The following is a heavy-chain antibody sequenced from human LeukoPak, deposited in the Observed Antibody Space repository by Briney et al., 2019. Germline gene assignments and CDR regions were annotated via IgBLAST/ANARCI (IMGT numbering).Heavy chain of an antibody. CDR3: AKNLGSGWYFPFDY. J-gene: IGHJ4*02. D-gene: IGHD6-19*01. V-gene: IGHV3-20*04. CDR1: GFTFNNYA. Sequence: GGSLRLSCAASGFTFNNYAMSWVRQAPGKGLEWVSGINWNGGSTGYADSVKGRFTISRDNAKNSLYLQMDSLSAEDTAFYYCAKNLGSGWYFPFDYWGQGTLVTVSS. CDR2: INWNGGST.